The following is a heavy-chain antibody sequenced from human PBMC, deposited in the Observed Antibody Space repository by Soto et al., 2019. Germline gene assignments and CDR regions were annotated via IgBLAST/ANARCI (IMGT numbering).Heavy chain of an antibody. D-gene: IGHD4-4*01. CDR2: IYYGGST. CDR1: GGSISSSSYY. Sequence: QLQLQESGPGLVKPSETLSLTCTVSGGSISSSSYYWAWIRQPPGKGLEWIGNIYYGGSTYYNPSPKIRLIISVDTSKNQCSRRLRSVTAADTAVYYCASLGESDYRVNYWGPGTLVTVSS. V-gene: IGHV4-39*01. J-gene: IGHJ4*02. CDR3: ASLGESDYRVNY.